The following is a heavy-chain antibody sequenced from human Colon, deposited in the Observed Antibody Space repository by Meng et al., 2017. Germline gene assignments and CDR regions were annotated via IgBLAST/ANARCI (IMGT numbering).Heavy chain of an antibody. CDR1: GITFSTYS. V-gene: IGHV3-21*03. CDR2: ISSSSTYI. Sequence: GESLKISCAASGITFSTYSMHWVRQAPGKGLEWVASISSSSTYIYYEDSVKGRFIISRDNAKQSLYLQLSSLRAEDTAVYYCARDSSAGRDYYYGMDVWGQGTTVTVSS. D-gene: IGHD6-6*01. J-gene: IGHJ6*02. CDR3: ARDSSAGRDYYYGMDV.